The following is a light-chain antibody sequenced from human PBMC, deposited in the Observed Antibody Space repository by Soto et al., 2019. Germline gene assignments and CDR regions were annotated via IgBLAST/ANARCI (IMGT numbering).Light chain of an antibody. CDR2: DAS. V-gene: IGKV3D-20*02. J-gene: IGKJ4*02. CDR1: QSVSSSY. CDR3: QQRSSWPLT. Sequence: EIVLTQSPVTPSLSPGERAPLSCRASQSVSSSYLAWYQQKPGQAPRLLIYDASTRATGIPARFSGSGSGTEFTLTISSLEPEDFAVYFCQQRSSWPLTFGGGTKVDIK.